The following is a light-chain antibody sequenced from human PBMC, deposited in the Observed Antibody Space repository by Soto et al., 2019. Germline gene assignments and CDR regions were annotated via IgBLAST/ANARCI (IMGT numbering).Light chain of an antibody. V-gene: IGKV1-5*01. CDR1: PSISTW. J-gene: IGKJ2*01. CDR3: QQYNTYPHT. Sequence: DIQMTQSPLTLSASIGDRVTVTCRASPSISTWLAWYQQKPGKAPNLLIYDASSLESGVPSRFSGRGSGTEFTLTISSLQADDFATYYCQQYNTYPHTFGQGTKLEIK. CDR2: DAS.